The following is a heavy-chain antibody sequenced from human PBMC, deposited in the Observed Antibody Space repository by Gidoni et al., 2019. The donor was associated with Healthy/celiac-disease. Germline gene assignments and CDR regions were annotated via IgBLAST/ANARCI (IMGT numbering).Heavy chain of an antibody. V-gene: IGHV3-21*01. CDR1: GFTFSSYS. CDR2: ISSSSSYI. J-gene: IGHJ4*02. D-gene: IGHD3-16*01. CDR3: ARSDDITGPYYFDD. Sequence: EVQLVESGGGLVKPGGSLRLSCAASGFTFSSYSMNWVRQAPGKGLEWVSSISSSSSYIYYADSVKGRFTISRDNAKNSLYLQMNSLRAEDTAVYYCARSDDITGPYYFDDWGQGTLVTVSS.